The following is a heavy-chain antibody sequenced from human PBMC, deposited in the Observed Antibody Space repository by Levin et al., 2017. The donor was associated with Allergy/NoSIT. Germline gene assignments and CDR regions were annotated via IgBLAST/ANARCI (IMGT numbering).Heavy chain of an antibody. CDR2: IYYSGST. D-gene: IGHD5-12*01. V-gene: IGHV4-59*01. J-gene: IGHJ3*02. CDR3: ARKMDIVATVAFDI. Sequence: SETLSLTCTVSGGSISSYYWSWIRQPPGKGLEWIGYIYYSGSTNYNPSLKSRVTISVDTSKNQFSLKLSSVTAADTAVYYCARKMDIVATVAFDIWGQGTMVTVSS. CDR1: GGSISSYY.